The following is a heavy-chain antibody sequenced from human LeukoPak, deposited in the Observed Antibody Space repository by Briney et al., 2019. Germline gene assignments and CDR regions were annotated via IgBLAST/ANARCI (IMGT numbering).Heavy chain of an antibody. CDR1: GFTFSSYS. CDR3: ARERYSSSYFGF. Sequence: PGGSLRLSCAASGFTFSSYSMNWVRQAPGKGLQWVSYISSTGSAIYYADSVKGRFTISRDNAKNSLYLQMNSLRAEDTAVYYCARERYSSSYFGFWGQGTLVTVSS. J-gene: IGHJ4*02. CDR2: ISSTGSAI. D-gene: IGHD6-6*01. V-gene: IGHV3-48*01.